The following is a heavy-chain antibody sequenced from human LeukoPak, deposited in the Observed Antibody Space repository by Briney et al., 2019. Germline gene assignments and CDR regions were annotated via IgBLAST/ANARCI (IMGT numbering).Heavy chain of an antibody. J-gene: IGHJ5*02. D-gene: IGHD1-26*01. V-gene: IGHV3-66*02. CDR2: IYSGGST. CDR3: ARDSLSGSYYDP. CDR1: GFTVSSNY. Sequence: GGSLRLSCAASGFTVSSNYMSWVRQAPGKGLEWVSVIYSGGSTYYADSVTGRFTISRDNSKNTLYLQMNSLRAEDTAVYYCARDSLSGSYYDPWGQGTLVTVSS.